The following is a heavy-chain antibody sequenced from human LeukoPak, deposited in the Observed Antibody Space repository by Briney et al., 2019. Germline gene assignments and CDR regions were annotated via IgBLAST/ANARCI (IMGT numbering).Heavy chain of an antibody. D-gene: IGHD3-3*01. Sequence: GGSLRLSCAASGFTFSNAWMNWVRQAPGKGLEWVGRIKSKTDGGTTDYAAPVKGRFTISRDDSKNTPYLQMNSLKTEDTAVYYCTTGSYYDFWSAIDGVDYWGQGTLVTVSS. CDR1: GFTFSNAW. V-gene: IGHV3-15*07. CDR3: TTGSYYDFWSAIDGVDY. CDR2: IKSKTDGGTT. J-gene: IGHJ4*02.